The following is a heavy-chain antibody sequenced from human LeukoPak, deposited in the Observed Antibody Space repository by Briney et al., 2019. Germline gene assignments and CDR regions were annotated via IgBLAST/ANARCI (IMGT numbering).Heavy chain of an antibody. CDR2: IRSKAYGRTT. V-gene: IGHV3-49*04. CDR3: TRGVVVVPAAIGTRGYYYYMDV. J-gene: IGHJ6*03. Sequence: GGSLRLSCTASGFTFGDYAMSWVRQAPGKGLEWVGFIRSKAYGRTTEYAASVKGRFTISRDDSKSIAYLQMNSLKTEDTAVYYCTRGVVVVPAAIGTRGYYYYMDVWGKGTTVTVSS. D-gene: IGHD2-2*02. CDR1: GFTFGDYA.